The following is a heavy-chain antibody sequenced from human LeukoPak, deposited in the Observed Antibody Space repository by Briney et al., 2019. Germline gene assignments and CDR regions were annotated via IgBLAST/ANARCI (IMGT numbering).Heavy chain of an antibody. CDR1: GFTFSTFA. Sequence: GGSLRLSCAASGFTFSTFAMTWVRQAPGKGLEWVSGVVGGGTTYYAVSVKGRFTLSKDNSKKTVYLQMNSLRVEDTAIYYCAKDLHYNDGRWEFDPWGQGTLVTVSS. D-gene: IGHD5-24*01. CDR2: VVGGGTT. V-gene: IGHV3-23*01. J-gene: IGHJ5*02. CDR3: AKDLHYNDGRWEFDP.